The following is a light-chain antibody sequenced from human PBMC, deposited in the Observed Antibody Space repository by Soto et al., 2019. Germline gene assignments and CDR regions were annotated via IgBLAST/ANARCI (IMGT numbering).Light chain of an antibody. V-gene: IGLV2-14*03. J-gene: IGLJ1*01. Sequence: SALTQPASVSWSPGQSITISCTGTSSDVGGFNYVSWYQQHPGKAPKLMIYDVTNRPSGVSYRFSGSKSGNTASLTISGLQAEDEADYYCNSYTSSSTYVFGTGTKVTVL. CDR3: NSYTSSSTYV. CDR1: SSDVGGFNY. CDR2: DVT.